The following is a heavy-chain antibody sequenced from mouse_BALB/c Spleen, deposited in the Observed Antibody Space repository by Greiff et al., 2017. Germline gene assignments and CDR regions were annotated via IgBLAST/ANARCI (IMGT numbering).Heavy chain of an antibody. CDR2: IWSGGST. CDR3: ASPFFYDGYYAFAY. D-gene: IGHD2-3*01. V-gene: IGHV2-2*01. CDR1: GFSLTSYG. J-gene: IGHJ3*01. Sequence: VQLQQSGPGLVQPSQSLSITCTVSGFSLTSYGVHWVRQSPGKGLEWLGVIWSGGSTDYNAAFISRLSISKDNSKSQVFFKMNSLQADDTAIYYCASPFFYDGYYAFAYWGQGTLVTVSA.